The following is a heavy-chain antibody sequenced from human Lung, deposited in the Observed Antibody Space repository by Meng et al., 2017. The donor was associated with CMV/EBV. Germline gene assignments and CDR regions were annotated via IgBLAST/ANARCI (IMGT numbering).Heavy chain of an antibody. J-gene: IGHJ1*01. CDR3: LRRSGGSV. Sequence: QVQLRESGPERLTPSEPLSLTFAVSGDSITNHNWWAWVRQPPGKGLEWIGEIPHRGSSAYNPSLKSRVSMSIDKSKNQFSLKLTSVTAADTAVYHCLRRSGGSVWGQGTLVTVSS. D-gene: IGHD3-10*01. CDR1: GDSITNHNW. V-gene: IGHV4-4*02. CDR2: IPHRGSS.